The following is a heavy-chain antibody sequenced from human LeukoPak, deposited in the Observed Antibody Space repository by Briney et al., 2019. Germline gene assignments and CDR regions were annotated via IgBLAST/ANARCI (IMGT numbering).Heavy chain of an antibody. V-gene: IGHV3-30*02. CDR2: IRYDGSNK. Sequence: GGSLRLSCAASGFTFSSYGMHWVRQAPGKGLEWVAFIRYDGSNKYYADSVKGRFTISRDNSKNTPYLQMNSLRAEDTAVYYCAKWRLKLGNDAFDIWGQGTMVTVSS. D-gene: IGHD7-27*01. CDR3: AKWRLKLGNDAFDI. J-gene: IGHJ3*02. CDR1: GFTFSSYG.